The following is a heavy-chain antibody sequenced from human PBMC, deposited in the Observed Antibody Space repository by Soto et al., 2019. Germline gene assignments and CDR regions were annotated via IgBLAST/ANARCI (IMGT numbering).Heavy chain of an antibody. CDR1: GDSVRNQY. Sequence: QVQMQGSGPGLVKPSETLSLTCTVSGDSVRNQYWSWIRRPPGRGLEWIGYIYRSGSTKDNPALKNRLTISVATSKNQFFLKLSSVTAADPAVYYCARTLDYGHMDVWGKGTTVTVSS. CDR2: IYRSGST. D-gene: IGHD3-16*01. V-gene: IGHV4-4*09. CDR3: ARTLDYGHMDV. J-gene: IGHJ6*03.